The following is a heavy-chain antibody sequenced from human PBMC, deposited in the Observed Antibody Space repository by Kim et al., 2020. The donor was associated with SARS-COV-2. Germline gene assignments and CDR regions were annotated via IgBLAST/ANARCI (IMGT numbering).Heavy chain of an antibody. CDR3: AKASKFYDYSNYYGMDV. D-gene: IGHD4-4*01. J-gene: IGHJ6*02. Sequence: VEGRFTISRDNSKYTLYLQMNSLRDEDAAVYYCAKASKFYDYSNYYGMDVWGQGTTVTVSS. V-gene: IGHV3-23*01.